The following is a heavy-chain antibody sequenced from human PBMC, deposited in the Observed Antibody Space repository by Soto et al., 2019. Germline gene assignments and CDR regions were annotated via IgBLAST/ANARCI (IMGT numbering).Heavy chain of an antibody. V-gene: IGHV4-39*01. Sequence: QLQLQESGPGLVKPSETLSLTCTVSGGSISSSSYYWGWIRQPPGKGLEWIGSIYYSGSTYYNPSLKSRVTLSVDTSKNPFSLKLSSVTAADTAVYYCARLGYSSGWNGGYFQHWGQGTLVTVSS. D-gene: IGHD6-19*01. J-gene: IGHJ1*01. CDR2: IYYSGST. CDR1: GGSISSSSYY. CDR3: ARLGYSSGWNGGYFQH.